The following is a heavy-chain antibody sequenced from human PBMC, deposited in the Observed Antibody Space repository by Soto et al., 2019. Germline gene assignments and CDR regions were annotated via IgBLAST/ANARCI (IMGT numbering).Heavy chain of an antibody. CDR2: ISGSGGTV. CDR3: AKKGRAAAMYNWFDP. Sequence: GGSQRLSCTGSGFTFSTYARNWVRQAPGKGLECVSTISGSGGTVYYADSVKGRFTISRDNSKNTLYLQMSSLRADDTAIYYCAKKGRAAAMYNWFDPWGQGPRSPSPQ. CDR1: GFTFSTYA. D-gene: IGHD6-13*01. J-gene: IGHJ5*02. V-gene: IGHV3-23*01.